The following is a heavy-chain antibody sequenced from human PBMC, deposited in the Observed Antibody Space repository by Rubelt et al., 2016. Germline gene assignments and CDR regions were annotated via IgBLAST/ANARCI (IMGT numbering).Heavy chain of an antibody. CDR3: ATVINRGYYY. J-gene: IGHJ4*02. CDR1: GYTLTELS. V-gene: IGHV1-24*01. CDR2: FDPEDGET. D-gene: IGHD3-22*01. Sequence: QVQLVQSGAEVKKPGASVKVSCKVSGYTLTELSMHWVRQAPGKGLEWMGGFDPEDGETIDAQKFQGRVTMTEETATDTAYMELSSLRSEDTAVYYCATVINRGYYYWGQGTLVTVSS.